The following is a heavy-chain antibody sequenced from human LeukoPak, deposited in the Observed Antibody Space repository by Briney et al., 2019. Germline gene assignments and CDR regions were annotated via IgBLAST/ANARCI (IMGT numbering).Heavy chain of an antibody. CDR3: ATWSSGYYFDAFDI. V-gene: IGHV4-4*07. Sequence: SETLSLTCSVSGGSISHYYWNWIRQSAGMRLEWIGRLYTGGITEYNPSLQSRVAMAVDTPKSQFSLEVRSVTAADTALYYCATWSSGYYFDAFDIWGQGTMVTVSS. D-gene: IGHD3-22*01. J-gene: IGHJ3*02. CDR2: LYTGGIT. CDR1: GGSISHYY.